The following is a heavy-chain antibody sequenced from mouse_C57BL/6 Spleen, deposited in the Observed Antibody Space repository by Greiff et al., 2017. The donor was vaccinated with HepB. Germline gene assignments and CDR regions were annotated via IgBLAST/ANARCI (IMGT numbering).Heavy chain of an antibody. CDR3: AKRVYDYDGGFAY. CDR2: IYPYNGVS. Sequence: VHVKQSGPELVKPGASVKISCKASGYSFTGYYMHWVKQSHGNILDWIGYIYPYNGVSSYNQKFNGKATLTVDKSSSTAYMELRSLTSEDSAVYYCAKRVYDYDGGFAYWGQGTLVTVSA. V-gene: IGHV1-31*01. D-gene: IGHD2-4*01. CDR1: GYSFTGYY. J-gene: IGHJ3*01.